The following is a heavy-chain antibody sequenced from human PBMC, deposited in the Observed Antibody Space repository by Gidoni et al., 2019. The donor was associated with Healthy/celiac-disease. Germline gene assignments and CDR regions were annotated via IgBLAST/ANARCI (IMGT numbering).Heavy chain of an antibody. V-gene: IGHV3-23*01. D-gene: IGHD4-17*01. Sequence: EVQLLGPGGGLVQPGGSLGLPCPASGSACSGYAMRWVRQAPGKGLEWVSAISGSDGSTYYADSVKGRFTISRDNSKNTLYLQMNSLRAEDTAVYYCARWPTTVVGRHAFDIWGQGTMVTVSS. CDR2: ISGSDGST. CDR3: ARWPTTVVGRHAFDI. J-gene: IGHJ3*02. CDR1: GSACSGYA.